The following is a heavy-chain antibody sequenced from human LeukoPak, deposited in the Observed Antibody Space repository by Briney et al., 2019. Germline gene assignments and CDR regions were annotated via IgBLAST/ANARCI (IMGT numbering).Heavy chain of an antibody. D-gene: IGHD2-15*01. CDR2: IYKGGNT. CDR1: GFTVSSTY. V-gene: IGHV3-53*01. Sequence: GGSLTLSCAASGFTVSSTYVSWVRQAPGKGLEWVSVIYKGGNTYYIDSVKGRFTISRDTSKDTLYLQMNSLRAEDTAVYYCASRHCSGGGCYFAGADPFDYWGQGTLVTVSS. J-gene: IGHJ4*02. CDR3: ASRHCSGGGCYFAGADPFDY.